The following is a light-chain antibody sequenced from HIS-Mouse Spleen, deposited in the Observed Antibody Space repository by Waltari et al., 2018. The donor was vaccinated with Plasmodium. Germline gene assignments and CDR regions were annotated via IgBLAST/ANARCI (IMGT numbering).Light chain of an antibody. V-gene: IGKV1-39*01. CDR3: QQSYSTWT. J-gene: IGKJ1*01. Sequence: DIQMTQSPSSLSASVGDRVTITCRASQSISSYLNWYQQKPGKAPKLLIYAASSLQSGGPSRFSGSGSGTDFTLNISSLQPEDFATYYCQQSYSTWTFGQGTKVEIK. CDR1: QSISSY. CDR2: AAS.